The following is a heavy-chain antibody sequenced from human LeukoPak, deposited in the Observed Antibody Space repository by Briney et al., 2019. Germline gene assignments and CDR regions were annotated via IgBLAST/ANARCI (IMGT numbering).Heavy chain of an antibody. CDR2: INQNGTEK. J-gene: IGHJ4*02. Sequence: GESLRLSCAASGFTFTTYWMSWVRQLPGKGLEWVANINQNGTEKYYVDSVKGRFTISRDNAKNSLYLQMNSLRAEDTAVYYCARVGWFGELLSPYYFDYWGQGTLVTVSS. CDR3: ARVGWFGELLSPYYFDY. CDR1: GFTFTTYW. V-gene: IGHV3-7*01. D-gene: IGHD3-10*01.